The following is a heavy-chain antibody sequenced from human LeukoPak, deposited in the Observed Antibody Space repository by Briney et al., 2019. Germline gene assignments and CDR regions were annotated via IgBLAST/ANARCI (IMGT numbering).Heavy chain of an antibody. V-gene: IGHV3-23*01. CDR3: AKGSGSSCYSPCDY. CDR2: ICANDGNT. D-gene: IGHD2-15*01. J-gene: IGHJ4*02. CDR1: GFTLSSYA. Sequence: GGSLRLSCAASGFTLSSYAMSWVRQAPGKGLEWVSVICANDGNTYYADAVKGRFTISRDNSKDTLYLQMDSLRAEDTAVYYCAKGSGSSCYSPCDYWGQGILVTVSS.